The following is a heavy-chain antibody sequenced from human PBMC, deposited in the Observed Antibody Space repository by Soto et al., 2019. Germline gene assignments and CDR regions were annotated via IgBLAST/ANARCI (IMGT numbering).Heavy chain of an antibody. CDR3: VRLIGNSWLDS. D-gene: IGHD2-8*01. CDR1: GDSVSTNSVT. V-gene: IGHV6-1*01. CDR2: TYYRSKWFN. Sequence: SQTLSLTCAISGDSVSTNSVTWNWIRQSPSRGLEWLGRTYYRSKWFNDYAVSVKGRITINPDTSNNQLSLQLNSVPPDDTAVYYCVRLIGNSWLDSWGQGTLVTAPQ. J-gene: IGHJ5*01.